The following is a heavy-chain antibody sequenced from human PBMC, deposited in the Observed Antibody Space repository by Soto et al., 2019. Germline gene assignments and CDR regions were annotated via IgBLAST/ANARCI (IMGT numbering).Heavy chain of an antibody. J-gene: IGHJ6*02. V-gene: IGHV3-30*03. Sequence: QVQLVESGGGVVQPGRSLRLSCAVSGFTFSSFGMQWVRQAPGKGLEWVAVISHDGSKKYHADSVKGRFTISRDNSKNTLYLQMNSLRTEDTALYYCARVRALDYYYGMDVWGQGTTVTVSS. CDR2: ISHDGSKK. CDR3: ARVRALDYYYGMDV. CDR1: GFTFSSFG.